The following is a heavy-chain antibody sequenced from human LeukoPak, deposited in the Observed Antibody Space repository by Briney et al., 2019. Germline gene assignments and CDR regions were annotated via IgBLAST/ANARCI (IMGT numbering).Heavy chain of an antibody. CDR2: INHSRST. Sequence: PSETLSLTCAVYGGSFSPYYWSWIRQSPDKGLEWIGEINHSRSTNYNPSLKSRVTISVDTSKNQFSLKLSSVTAADTAVYYCAVGYGDSNYYYYYMDVWGKGTTVTVSS. D-gene: IGHD4-17*01. J-gene: IGHJ6*03. CDR3: AVGYGDSNYYYYYMDV. CDR1: GGSFSPYY. V-gene: IGHV4-34*01.